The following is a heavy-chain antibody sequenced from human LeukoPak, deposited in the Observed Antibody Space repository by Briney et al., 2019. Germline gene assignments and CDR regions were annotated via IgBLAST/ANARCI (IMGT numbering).Heavy chain of an antibody. J-gene: IGHJ4*02. D-gene: IGHD6-19*01. CDR1: GGSFNNHY. Sequence: PSETLSLTCTVSGGSFNNHYWNWIRQPAGKGLEWIGRIYSSGSTDYNPSLKSRVTMSVDTSKNQFSLNLTSVTAADSAVYYCAKARGRVLPIGFWGQGTLVTVSS. CDR3: AKARGRVLPIGF. CDR2: IYSSGST. V-gene: IGHV4-4*07.